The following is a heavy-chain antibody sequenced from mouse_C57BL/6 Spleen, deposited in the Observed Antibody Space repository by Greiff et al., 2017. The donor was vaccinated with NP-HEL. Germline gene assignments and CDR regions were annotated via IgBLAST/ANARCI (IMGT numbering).Heavy chain of an antibody. D-gene: IGHD3-3*01. Sequence: EVMLVESGGGLVKPGGSLKLSCAASGFTFSSYTMSWVRQTPEKRLEWVATISGGGGNTYYPDSVKGRFTISRDNAKNTLYLQMSSLRSEDTALYYCARQGPKGYFDYWGQGTTLTVS. J-gene: IGHJ2*01. CDR1: GFTFSSYT. CDR3: ARQGPKGYFDY. CDR2: ISGGGGNT. V-gene: IGHV5-9*01.